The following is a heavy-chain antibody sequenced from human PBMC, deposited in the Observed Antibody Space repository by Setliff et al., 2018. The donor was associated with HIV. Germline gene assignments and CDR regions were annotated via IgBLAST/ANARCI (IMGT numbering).Heavy chain of an antibody. Sequence: PSETLSLTCTVSGGSISGSNYYWGWIRQPPGKGLEWVGSIYYGGSTYYSPSLKSRVTISVDTSKNQFSLTLTSVTAADTAVYYCARQQHSSGWGSFWGQGTLVTVSS. J-gene: IGHJ4*02. V-gene: IGHV4-39*01. CDR3: ARQQHSSGWGSF. CDR2: IYYGGST. D-gene: IGHD6-25*01. CDR1: GGSISGSNYY.